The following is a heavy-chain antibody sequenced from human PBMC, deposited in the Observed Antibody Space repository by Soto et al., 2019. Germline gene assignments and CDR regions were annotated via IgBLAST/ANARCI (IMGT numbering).Heavy chain of an antibody. CDR3: VRNWNYAIDF. D-gene: IGHD1-7*01. CDR1: GVSLSSGYW. Sequence: SETLSLTCAVSGVSLSSGYWWSWVRQAPGKGLEWIGDIYPGGSASYNPSLKSRVTMSADKSKNQLSLTLNSLTAADTAVYYCVRNWNYAIDFWGQGTLVTVSS. J-gene: IGHJ4*02. CDR2: IYPGGSA. V-gene: IGHV4-4*02.